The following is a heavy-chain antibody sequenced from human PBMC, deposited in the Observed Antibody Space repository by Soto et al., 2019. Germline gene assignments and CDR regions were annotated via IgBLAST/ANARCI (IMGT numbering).Heavy chain of an antibody. J-gene: IGHJ4*02. CDR2: ISGSGGST. CDR1: GFTFSSYA. CDR3: WVGAHVLRYFDWPNDY. Sequence: PGGSLRLSCAASGFTFSSYAMSWVSKAPGKGLEWVSAISGSGGSTYYADSVKGRFTISRDNSKNTLYLQMNSLRAEDTAVYYCWVGAHVLRYFDWPNDYWGQGALVTVSS. V-gene: IGHV3-23*01. D-gene: IGHD3-9*01.